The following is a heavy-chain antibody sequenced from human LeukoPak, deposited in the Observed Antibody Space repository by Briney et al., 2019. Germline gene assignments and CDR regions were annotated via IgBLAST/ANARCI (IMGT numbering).Heavy chain of an antibody. CDR1: GGSISSGGYS. Sequence: SETLSLTCAVSGGSISSGGYSWSWIRQRPGKGLEWIGYIYHSGSTYYNPSLKSRVTISVDRSKNQFSLKLSSVTAADTAVYYCARENKKGYCSSTSCQIGWFDPWGQGTLVTVSS. J-gene: IGHJ5*02. CDR3: ARENKKGYCSSTSCQIGWFDP. CDR2: IYHSGST. V-gene: IGHV4-30-2*01. D-gene: IGHD2-2*01.